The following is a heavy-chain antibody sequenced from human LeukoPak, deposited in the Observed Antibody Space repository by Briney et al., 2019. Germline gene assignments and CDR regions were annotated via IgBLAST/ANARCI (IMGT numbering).Heavy chain of an antibody. CDR1: GGSFSGYY. Sequence: SETLSLTCAVYGGSFSGYYWSWIRQPPGKGLEWIGEINHSGSTNYNPSLKSRVTISVDTSKNQFSLKLSSVTAADTAVYYCARTLRYPYYYGMDVWGQGTTVTVSS. CDR2: INHSGST. CDR3: ARTLRYPYYYGMDV. J-gene: IGHJ6*02. V-gene: IGHV4-34*01. D-gene: IGHD3-9*01.